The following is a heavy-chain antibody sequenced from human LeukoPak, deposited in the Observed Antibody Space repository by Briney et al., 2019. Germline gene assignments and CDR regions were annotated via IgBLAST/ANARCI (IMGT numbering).Heavy chain of an antibody. CDR1: GFTFSSYW. D-gene: IGHD2-15*01. Sequence: KSGGSLILSCAASGFTFSSYWMHWVRQAPGKGLVWVSHINSDGSSTTYADSVKGRFTISRDNAKNTLYLQMNSLRAEDTAVYYCARDRSYSLDYWGQGTLVTVSS. CDR3: ARDRSYSLDY. V-gene: IGHV3-74*01. J-gene: IGHJ4*02. CDR2: INSDGSST.